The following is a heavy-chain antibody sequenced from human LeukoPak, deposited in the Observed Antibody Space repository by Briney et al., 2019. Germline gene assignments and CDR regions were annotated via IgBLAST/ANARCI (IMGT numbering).Heavy chain of an antibody. Sequence: GRSLRLSCAASGFTFSRYGMHWVRQAPGKGLEWVAVIWYDGSNKYYADSVKGRFTISRDNSKNTLYLQMNSLRAEDTAVYYCARAPYYGSNWFDPWGQGTLVTVSS. CDR3: ARAPYYGSNWFDP. J-gene: IGHJ5*02. CDR1: GFTFSRYG. D-gene: IGHD3-10*01. V-gene: IGHV3-33*01. CDR2: IWYDGSNK.